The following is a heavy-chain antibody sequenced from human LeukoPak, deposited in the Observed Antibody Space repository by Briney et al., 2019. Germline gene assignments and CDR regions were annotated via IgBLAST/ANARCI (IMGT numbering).Heavy chain of an antibody. CDR2: IYPNSGAT. D-gene: IGHD3-10*02. CDR3: GTLLFNGPFEY. V-gene: IGHV1-2*02. J-gene: IGHJ4*02. Sequence: ASVKVSCNASGYTFTGSYMHWVRQAPGQGLEWMGYIYPNSGATKYAQKFQGRVTMTRDTSISTAYMELSGLRSDDTARYYCGTLLFNGPFEYWGQGDLVTVCS. CDR1: GYTFTGSY.